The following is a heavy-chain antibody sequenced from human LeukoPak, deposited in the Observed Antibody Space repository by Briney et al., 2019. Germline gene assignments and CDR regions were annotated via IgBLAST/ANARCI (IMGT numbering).Heavy chain of an antibody. CDR2: IYYSGST. J-gene: IGHJ4*02. V-gene: IGHV4-38-2*02. D-gene: IGHD3-22*01. CDR1: GYSISSGYY. CDR3: ARANYYDSSGLRY. Sequence: SETLSLTCTVSGYSISSGYYWGWIRQPPGKGLEWIGSIYYSGSTYYNPSLKSRVTISVDTSKNQFSLKLSSVTAADTAVYYCARANYYDSSGLRYWGQGTLVTVSS.